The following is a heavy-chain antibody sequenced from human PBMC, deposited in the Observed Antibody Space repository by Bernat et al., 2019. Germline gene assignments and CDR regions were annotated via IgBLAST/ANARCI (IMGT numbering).Heavy chain of an antibody. J-gene: IGHJ4*02. V-gene: IGHV3-15*01. D-gene: IGHD6-19*01. CDR2: IKSKPDGGTT. CDR3: QGGWYGEGY. CDR1: GFTFSNAW. Sequence: EVQLVESGGGLVKPGGSLRLSCAVSGFTFSNAWMSWVRQAPGKGPEWVGRIKSKPDGGTTDYAAHLKGRFTISREHSKNTRYLQMNRLKTEDTAVYYCQGGWYGEGYWGQGALVTVSS.